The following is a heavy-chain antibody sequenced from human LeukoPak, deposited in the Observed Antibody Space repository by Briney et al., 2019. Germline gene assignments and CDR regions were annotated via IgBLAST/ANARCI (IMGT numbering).Heavy chain of an antibody. Sequence: GASVKVSCKASGYTFTGYYMHWVRQAPGQGLEWMGWINPNSGGTNYAQKFQGRVTMTRDTSISTAYMELSRLRSDDTAVYYCARTARTCYFDSTCYGMDVWGQGTTVTVSS. CDR2: INPNSGGT. CDR3: ARTARTCYFDSTCYGMDV. CDR1: GYTFTGYY. V-gene: IGHV1-2*02. D-gene: IGHD3-9*01. J-gene: IGHJ6*02.